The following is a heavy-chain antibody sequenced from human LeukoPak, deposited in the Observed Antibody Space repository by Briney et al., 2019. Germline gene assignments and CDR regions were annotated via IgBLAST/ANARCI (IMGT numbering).Heavy chain of an antibody. J-gene: IGHJ4*02. V-gene: IGHV3-23*01. D-gene: IGHD6-19*01. CDR1: GFTFSNYW. CDR2: ISGSGGDT. CDR3: ARDLASIAMAPY. Sequence: GGSLRLSCAASGFTFSNYWMSWVRQAPGKGLEWVSAISGSGGDTYYSGNVKGRFTISRDNSKNTLYLQMNSLRAEDTAVYYCARDLASIAMAPYWGQGTLVTVSS.